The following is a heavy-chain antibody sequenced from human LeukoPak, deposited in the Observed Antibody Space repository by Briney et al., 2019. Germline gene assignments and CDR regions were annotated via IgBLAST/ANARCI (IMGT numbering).Heavy chain of an antibody. CDR2: IYTTGST. J-gene: IGHJ3*02. Sequence: SETLSLTCTVSGDSISSYYWSWIRQPAAKGLEWIGRIYTTGSTNYNPSLKSRVTISVDKSKNQFSLKLSSVTAADTAVYYCARDPHSGMKAFDIWGQGTMVTVSS. CDR3: ARDPHSGMKAFDI. CDR1: GDSISSYY. D-gene: IGHD1-26*01. V-gene: IGHV4-4*07.